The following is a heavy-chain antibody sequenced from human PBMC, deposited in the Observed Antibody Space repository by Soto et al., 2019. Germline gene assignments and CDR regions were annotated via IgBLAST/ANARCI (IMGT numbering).Heavy chain of an antibody. D-gene: IGHD6-13*01. V-gene: IGHV4-34*01. CDR1: GGSFSGYY. CDR2: INHSGST. Sequence: QVQLQQWGAGLLKPSETLSLTCAVYGGSFSGYYWSWIRQPPGKGLEWIGEINHSGSTNHNPSLKSRVTISVDTSKNQFSPKPNSVTAADTAVYYCARFPYSSRWYPNMDVWGKGTTVTVSS. CDR3: ARFPYSSRWYPNMDV. J-gene: IGHJ6*03.